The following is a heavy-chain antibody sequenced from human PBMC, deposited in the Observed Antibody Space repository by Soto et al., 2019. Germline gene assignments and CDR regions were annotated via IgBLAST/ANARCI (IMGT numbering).Heavy chain of an antibody. D-gene: IGHD1-26*01. CDR2: IIPIFGTA. V-gene: IGHV1-69*13. CDR3: ARNLVRGGSYSMGLNYFDY. CDR1: GGTFSSYA. Sequence: GASVKVSCKASGGTFSSYAISWVRQAPGQGLEWMGGIIPIFGTANYAQKFQGRVTITADESTSTAYMELSSLRSEDTAVYYCARNLVRGGSYSMGLNYFDYWGQGTLVTVSS. J-gene: IGHJ4*02.